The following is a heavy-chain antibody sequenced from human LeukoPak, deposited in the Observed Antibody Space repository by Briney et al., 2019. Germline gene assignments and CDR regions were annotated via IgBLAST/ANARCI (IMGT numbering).Heavy chain of an antibody. J-gene: IGHJ5*02. Sequence: VKPGGSLRLSCAASGFTFSDYYMSWIRQAPGKGLEWVSYISSSGSTIYYAASVKGRFTISRDNAKNSLYLQMNSLRAEDTAVYYCARDRSAGFWSGYSWLQEHNWFDPWGQGTLVTVSS. CDR2: ISSSGSTI. CDR3: ARDRSAGFWSGYSWLQEHNWFDP. CDR1: GFTFSDYY. D-gene: IGHD3-3*01. V-gene: IGHV3-11*01.